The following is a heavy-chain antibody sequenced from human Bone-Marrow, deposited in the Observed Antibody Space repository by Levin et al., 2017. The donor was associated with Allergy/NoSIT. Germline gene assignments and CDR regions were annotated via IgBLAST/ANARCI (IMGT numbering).Heavy chain of an antibody. Sequence: PGGSLRLSCTVSGASISSYYWSWIRQPPGKGLEWIGCVHYSGSTKYNSYPKSRVAIPVDTSQNQFYLKLRSVTAADTAVYYCASHRTTVSGDTTYYYGMAAWGQGTTVTVSS. D-gene: IGHD4-17*01. CDR1: GASISSYY. CDR2: VHYSGST. J-gene: IGHJ6*02. CDR3: ASHRTTVSGDTTYYYGMAA. V-gene: IGHV4-59*01.